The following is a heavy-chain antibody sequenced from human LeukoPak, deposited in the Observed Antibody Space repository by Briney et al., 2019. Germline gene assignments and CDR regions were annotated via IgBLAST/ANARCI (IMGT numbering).Heavy chain of an antibody. V-gene: IGHV4-59*08. D-gene: IGHD4-17*01. CDR1: GGSISSYY. Sequence: SETLSLTCTVSGGSISSYYWSWIRQPPGKGLEWIGYIYYSGSTNYNPSLKSRVTISVDTSKNQFSLKLSSVTAADTAVYYCARQVGDYGDYDKGWYFDLWGRGTLVTVSS. J-gene: IGHJ2*01. CDR3: ARQVGDYGDYDKGWYFDL. CDR2: IYYSGST.